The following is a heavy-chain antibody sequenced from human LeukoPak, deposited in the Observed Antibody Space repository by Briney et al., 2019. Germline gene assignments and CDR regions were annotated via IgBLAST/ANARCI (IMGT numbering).Heavy chain of an antibody. V-gene: IGHV3-7*01. CDR3: ARYSYKHDC. J-gene: IGHJ4*02. Sequence: PGGSLRPSCAASGFTFSHYWMTWVRQAPGKGLEWVANMKEDGSQETYVDSVKGRFTISRDNAKNSLYLQMNNVRAEDTAVYYCARYSYKHDCWGQGTLVTVSS. CDR2: MKEDGSQE. D-gene: IGHD2-15*01. CDR1: GFTFSHYW.